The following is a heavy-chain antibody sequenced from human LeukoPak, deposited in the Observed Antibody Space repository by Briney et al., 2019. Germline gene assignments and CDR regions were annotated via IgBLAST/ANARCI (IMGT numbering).Heavy chain of an antibody. CDR1: GFTFSTYN. Sequence: GGSLRLSCAASGFTFSTYNVNWVRQAPGKGLEWVSSITSSSSYIYYADSVKGRFTISRDNAKNSLYLQMNSLRAEDMALYYCAKGDRGYSYGYFDYWGQGTLVTVSS. J-gene: IGHJ4*02. V-gene: IGHV3-21*04. D-gene: IGHD5-18*01. CDR2: ITSSSSYI. CDR3: AKGDRGYSYGYFDY.